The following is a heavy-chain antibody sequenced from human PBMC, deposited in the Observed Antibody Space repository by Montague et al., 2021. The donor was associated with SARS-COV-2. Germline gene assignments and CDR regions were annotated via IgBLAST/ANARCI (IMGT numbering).Heavy chain of an antibody. CDR1: GFTLSGYS. D-gene: IGHD2-2*01. V-gene: IGHV3-48*02. CDR3: ARERGYCSSTSCYGDFYYGMDV. Sequence: SLRLSCAASGFTLSGYSMNWVRQAPGKGLEWVSYISSSSYTIYYADSVKGRFTISRDNAKNSLYLQMNSLRDEDTAVYSCARERGYCSSTSCYGDFYYGMDVWGQGTTVTVSS. CDR2: ISSSSYTI. J-gene: IGHJ6*02.